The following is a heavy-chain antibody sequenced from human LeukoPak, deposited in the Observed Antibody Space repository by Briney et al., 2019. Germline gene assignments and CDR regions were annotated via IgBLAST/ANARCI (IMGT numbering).Heavy chain of an antibody. V-gene: IGHV4-61*02. CDR2: IYTSGST. J-gene: IGHJ4*02. D-gene: IGHD6-13*01. Sequence: PSETLSLTCTVSGGSISSGSYYWSWIRQPAGKGLEWIGRIYTSGSTNYNPSLKSRVTISVDTSKNQFSLKLSSVTAADTAVYYCARHIGIAAAGTMGYWGQGTLVTVSS. CDR3: ARHIGIAAAGTMGY. CDR1: GGSISSGSYY.